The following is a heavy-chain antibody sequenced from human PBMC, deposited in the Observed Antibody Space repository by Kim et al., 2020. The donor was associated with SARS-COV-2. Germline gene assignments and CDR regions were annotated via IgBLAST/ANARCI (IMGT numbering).Heavy chain of an antibody. V-gene: IGHV5-51*01. CDR2: IYPGDSDT. CDR3: ASSRGYSGYDLYYYYYGMDV. CDR1: GYSFTSYW. J-gene: IGHJ6*02. Sequence: GESLKISCKGSGYSFTSYWIGWVRQMPGKGLEWMGIIYPGDSDTRYSPSFQGQVTISADKSISTAYLQWSSLKASDTAMYYCASSRGYSGYDLYYYYYGMDVWGQGTTVTVSS. D-gene: IGHD5-12*01.